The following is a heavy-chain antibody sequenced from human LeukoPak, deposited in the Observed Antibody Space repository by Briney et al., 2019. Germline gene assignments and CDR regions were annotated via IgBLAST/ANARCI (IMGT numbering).Heavy chain of an antibody. V-gene: IGHV1-18*01. D-gene: IGHD6-19*01. J-gene: IGHJ4*02. CDR1: GYTFTSYG. CDR3: ARGTLYRGWSYYLDF. CDR2: ISTYNGNT. Sequence: ASVKVSCKASGYTFTSYGISWVRQAPGQGLEWMGWISTYNGNTNYAQKFQGRVTMTTDTSTSTAYMVLRSLRSDDTAMYYCARGTLYRGWSYYLDFWGQGSQVTVSS.